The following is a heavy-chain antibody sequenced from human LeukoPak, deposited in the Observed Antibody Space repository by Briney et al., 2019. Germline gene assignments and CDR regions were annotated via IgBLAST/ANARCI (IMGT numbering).Heavy chain of an antibody. J-gene: IGHJ5*02. CDR2: IYTSGST. Sequence: SETLSLTCTVSGDSISNFYWSWIRQPAGKGLEWIGRIYTSGSTNCNPSLKSRVTMSVDTSKNQFSLKLSSVTAADTAVYYCARTVVVTAPNWFDPWGQGTLVTVSS. CDR3: ARTVVVTAPNWFDP. CDR1: GDSISNFY. D-gene: IGHD2-21*02. V-gene: IGHV4-4*07.